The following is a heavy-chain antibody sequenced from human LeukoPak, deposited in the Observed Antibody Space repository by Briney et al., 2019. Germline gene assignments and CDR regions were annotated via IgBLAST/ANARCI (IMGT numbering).Heavy chain of an antibody. CDR1: GFTFDDYG. D-gene: IGHD2-21*01. Sequence: PGGSLRLSCAASGFTFDDYGMSWVRQAPGKGLEWVSGISWNSGSIGYADSVKGRFTISRDDAKNSLYLQMNSLRAQDTALYYCAKESATLPKEAYGMDVWGQGTTVTVSS. CDR3: AKESATLPKEAYGMDV. CDR2: ISWNSGSI. V-gene: IGHV3-9*01. J-gene: IGHJ6*02.